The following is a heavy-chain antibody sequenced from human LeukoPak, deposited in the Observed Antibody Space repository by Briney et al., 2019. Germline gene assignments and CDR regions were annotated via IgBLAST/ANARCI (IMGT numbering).Heavy chain of an antibody. CDR1: GGSISSYY. Sequence: PSETLSLTCTVSGGSISSYYWSWIRQPPGKGLEWIGYIYCSGSTNYNPSLKSRVTISVDTSKNQFSLKLSSLIAADTAVYYCAREVRYYDSSGYFTKSDAFDIWGQGTMVTVSS. CDR3: AREVRYYDSSGYFTKSDAFDI. J-gene: IGHJ3*02. D-gene: IGHD3-22*01. CDR2: IYCSGST. V-gene: IGHV4-59*01.